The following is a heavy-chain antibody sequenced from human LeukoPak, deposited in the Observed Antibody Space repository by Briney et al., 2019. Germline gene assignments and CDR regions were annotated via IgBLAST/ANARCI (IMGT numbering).Heavy chain of an antibody. CDR1: GYTFTGYY. J-gene: IGHJ5*02. D-gene: IGHD3-22*01. Sequence: ASVKVSCKASGYTFTGYYIHWVRQAPGQGLEWMGRINPNSGGTNYAQKVQGRVTMTRDTSISTAYMELSRLRSDDTAVYYCARLPVDYYDSSGYVPPWGQGTLVTVSS. V-gene: IGHV1-2*06. CDR2: INPNSGGT. CDR3: ARLPVDYYDSSGYVPP.